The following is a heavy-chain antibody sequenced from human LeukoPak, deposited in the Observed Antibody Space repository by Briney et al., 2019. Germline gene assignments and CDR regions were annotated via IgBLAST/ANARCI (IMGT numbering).Heavy chain of an antibody. D-gene: IGHD1-26*01. J-gene: IGHJ4*02. CDR1: GYTFTAYY. Sequence: ASVNVSCKASGYTFTAYYMHWVRQAPGQGLEWMGWINPNSGGTNYAQKFQGRVTITRDTSISTAYMELSRLRSDDTAVYYCARDDTWAFDYWGEGTLVTVSS. CDR3: ARDDTWAFDY. CDR2: INPNSGGT. V-gene: IGHV1-2*02.